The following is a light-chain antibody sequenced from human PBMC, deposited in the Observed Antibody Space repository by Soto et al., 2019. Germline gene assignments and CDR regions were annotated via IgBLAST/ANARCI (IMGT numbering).Light chain of an antibody. Sequence: EIVLTQSPATLSVSPGERATLSCRASQSVSSNLAWYQQKPGQAPRLLINGASTRATGIPARFSGSGSGTEFTLTISSLQSEDFAVSYCQPYNNWPRTFGQGTKVEIE. CDR2: GAS. V-gene: IGKV3-15*01. J-gene: IGKJ1*01. CDR1: QSVSSN. CDR3: QPYNNWPRT.